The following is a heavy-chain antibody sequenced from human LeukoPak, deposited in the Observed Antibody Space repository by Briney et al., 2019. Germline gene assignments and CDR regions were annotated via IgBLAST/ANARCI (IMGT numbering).Heavy chain of an antibody. D-gene: IGHD3-10*01. CDR3: ARDAGSYIYTDTVYYYYYMDV. CDR1: GGSISSGSYY. CDR2: IYTSGST. V-gene: IGHV4-61*02. J-gene: IGHJ6*03. Sequence: SETLSLTCTVSGGSISSGSYYWSWIRQPAGKGLEWIGRIYTSGSTNYNPSLKSRVSISVDTSKNQFSLKLSSVTAADTAVYYCARDAGSYIYTDTVYYYYYMDVWGKGTTVTISS.